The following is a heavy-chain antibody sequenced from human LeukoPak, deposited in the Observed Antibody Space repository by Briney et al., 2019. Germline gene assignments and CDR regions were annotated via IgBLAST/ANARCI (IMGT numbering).Heavy chain of an antibody. CDR3: ARDNSVRDEAWWFNP. CDR1: GGTFSSYP. J-gene: IGHJ5*02. CDR2: IIPMFDTA. Sequence: GASVTVSCKASGGTFSSYPISWVRQAPGQGLEWMGGIIPMFDTADFAQKFQGRVTLTRDMSTSTDYLELSSLRSEDTAVYYCARDNSVRDEAWWFNPWGQGTLVTVSS. V-gene: IGHV1-69*05. D-gene: IGHD5-24*01.